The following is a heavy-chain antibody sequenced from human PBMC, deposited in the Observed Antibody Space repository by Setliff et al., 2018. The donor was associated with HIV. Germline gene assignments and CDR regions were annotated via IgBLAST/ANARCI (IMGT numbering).Heavy chain of an antibody. CDR1: GFSFSNYW. J-gene: IGHJ5*01. D-gene: IGHD6-6*01. Sequence: GGSLRLSCAASGFSFSNYWMNWVRQVPGKGLEWVANISQDGSEKKYVDSMKGRLTISRDNAKSSLYLQMTSLRAEDTALYFCARDPRTDSSYAWFDSWGQGTLVTVSS. CDR3: ARDPRTDSSYAWFDS. V-gene: IGHV3-7*03. CDR2: ISQDGSEK.